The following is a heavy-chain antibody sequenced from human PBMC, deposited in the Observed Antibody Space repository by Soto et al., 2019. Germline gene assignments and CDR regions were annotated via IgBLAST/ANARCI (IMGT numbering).Heavy chain of an antibody. CDR1: GGSISSSSYY. Sequence: PSETLSLTCTVSGGSISSSSYYWGWIRQPAGKGPEWIGSIYYIGSTYYTPSLKSRVNISVDTSKNQFSLKLSSVTASDTAVYYCARHDGWSPGFVPSFQHWGQGTLVTVSS. D-gene: IGHD6-19*01. J-gene: IGHJ1*01. CDR3: ARHDGWSPGFVPSFQH. CDR2: IYYIGST. V-gene: IGHV4-39*01.